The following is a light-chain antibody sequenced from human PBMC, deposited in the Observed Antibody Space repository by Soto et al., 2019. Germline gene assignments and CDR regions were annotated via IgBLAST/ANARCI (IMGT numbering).Light chain of an antibody. J-gene: IGKJ5*01. CDR2: DPS. CDR1: QSVSNK. Sequence: EIVMTQSPATLSVSPGARATLSCRASQSVSNKLAWYQHKPGQAPRVLIYDPSTRAAGIPARFSGSGSGTDFTLTISSLQSEDFAVDYCQQYNTWRSITFGQGTRLESK. CDR3: QQYNTWRSIT. V-gene: IGKV3-15*01.